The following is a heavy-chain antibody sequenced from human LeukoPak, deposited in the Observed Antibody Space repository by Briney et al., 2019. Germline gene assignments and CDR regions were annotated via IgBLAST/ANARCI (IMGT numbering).Heavy chain of an antibody. J-gene: IGHJ3*02. CDR2: IGSSDTTV. V-gene: IGHV3-48*03. Sequence: GGSLRLSCAASGFTFDDYAMNWVRQAPGKGLEWVSYIGSSDTTVHYADSVEGRFTISRDNAKNSLYLQMNSLRAEDTAIYYCARLTVTTKDAFDIWGQGTMVIVSS. CDR1: GFTFDDYA. D-gene: IGHD4-17*01. CDR3: ARLTVTTKDAFDI.